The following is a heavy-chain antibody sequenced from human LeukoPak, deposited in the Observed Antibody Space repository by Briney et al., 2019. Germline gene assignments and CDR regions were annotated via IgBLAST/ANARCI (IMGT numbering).Heavy chain of an antibody. Sequence: PGGSLRLSCAASGFTFDDYGMSWVRQAPGKGLEWVSGINWNGGSTGYADSVKGRFTISRDNSKNSLYLQMDSLRTDDTALYYCARGGFLVSEYFQHWGQGTLVTVSS. V-gene: IGHV3-20*04. CDR2: INWNGGST. CDR1: GFTFDDYG. D-gene: IGHD3-16*01. CDR3: ARGGFLVSEYFQH. J-gene: IGHJ1*01.